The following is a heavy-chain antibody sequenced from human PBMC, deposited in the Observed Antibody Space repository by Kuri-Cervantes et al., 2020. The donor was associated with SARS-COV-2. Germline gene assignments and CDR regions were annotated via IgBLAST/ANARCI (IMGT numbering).Heavy chain of an antibody. CDR1: GGTFSSYA. CDR2: IIPIFGTA. V-gene: IGHV1-69*05. Sequence: SVKVSCKASGGTFSSYAISWVRQAPGQGLEWMGGIIPIFGTANYAQKFQGRVTITTDESTSTAYMELSSLRSDDTAVYYCAREGGGDPLVLGFGVVIHDAFDIWGQGTMVTVSS. J-gene: IGHJ3*02. CDR3: AREGGGDPLVLGFGVVIHDAFDI. D-gene: IGHD3-3*01.